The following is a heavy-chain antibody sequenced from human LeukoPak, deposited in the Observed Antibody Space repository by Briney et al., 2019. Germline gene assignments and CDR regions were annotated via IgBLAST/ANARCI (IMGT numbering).Heavy chain of an antibody. D-gene: IGHD1-1*01. J-gene: IGHJ4*02. V-gene: IGHV1-18*01. Sequence: ASVKVSCKASGYRFINYGISWVRQAPGQGLEWMGWISVYNANTNYAQKLQGRVTMTTDTSTNTAYMELRSLRSVDTAVYYCARDHWQTPSYFDYWGQGTLVTVSS. CDR2: ISVYNANT. CDR1: GYRFINYG. CDR3: ARDHWQTPSYFDY.